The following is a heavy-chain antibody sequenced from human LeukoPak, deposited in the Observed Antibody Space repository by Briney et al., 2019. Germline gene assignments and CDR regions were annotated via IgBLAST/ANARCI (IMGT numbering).Heavy chain of an antibody. CDR3: SRGGRYRSSDY. V-gene: IGHV1-18*01. J-gene: IGHJ4*02. D-gene: IGHD1-26*01. CDR2: ISAYNGNT. CDR1: GYTLTCYG. Sequence: ASVKLSFKASGYTLTCYGISCVREAPGQGLEWMGWISAYNGNTNYAQKLQGRVTMTTDTSTSTAYMELRRLRSDDTAVYYCSRGGRYRSSDYSGQGNLVTVSS.